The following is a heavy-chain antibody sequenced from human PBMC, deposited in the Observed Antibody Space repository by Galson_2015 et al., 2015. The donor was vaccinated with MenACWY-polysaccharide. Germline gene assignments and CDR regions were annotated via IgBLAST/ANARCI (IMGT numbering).Heavy chain of an antibody. CDR3: ARGGKYYYDSSGYLNWFDP. CDR2: MNPNSGNT. Sequence: SVKVSCKASGYSFSSYDINWVRQTTGQGLEWMGWMNPNSGNTGYAQKFQGRVTMTRNTSISIAYMELSSLRSEDTAVYYCARGGKYYYDSSGYLNWFDPWGQRTLVTVSS. CDR1: GYSFSSYD. D-gene: IGHD3-22*01. V-gene: IGHV1-8*01. J-gene: IGHJ5*02.